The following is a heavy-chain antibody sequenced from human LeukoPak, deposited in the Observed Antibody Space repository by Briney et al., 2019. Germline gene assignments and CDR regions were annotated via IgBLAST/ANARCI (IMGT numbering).Heavy chain of an antibody. CDR2: ISSSSSYI. D-gene: IGHD6-19*01. V-gene: IGHV3-21*01. Sequence: TSGGSLRLSCAASGFTFSSYSMNWVRQAPGKGLEWVSSISSSSSYIYYADSVKGLFTISRDNAKNSLYLQMNSLRAEDTAVYYCARVWESSSGWYEGSIDYWGQGTLVSVSS. J-gene: IGHJ4*02. CDR1: GFTFSSYS. CDR3: ARVWESSSGWYEGSIDY.